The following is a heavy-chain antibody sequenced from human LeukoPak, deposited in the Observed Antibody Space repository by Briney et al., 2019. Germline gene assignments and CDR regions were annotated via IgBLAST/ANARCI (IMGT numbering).Heavy chain of an antibody. CDR2: IYSSEFT. CDR3: ARGSDDYKLGNY. V-gene: IGHV4-39*01. J-gene: IGHJ4*02. Sequence: SETLSLSCTVSGASFDSSYCWTWVRQPPGKRPEWIGTIYSSEFTYYNLSLISRVTISADTSKNLFSLRLTSVTAADTAVYYCARGSDDYKLGNYWGQGTLVTVSS. D-gene: IGHD5-24*01. CDR1: GASFDSSYC.